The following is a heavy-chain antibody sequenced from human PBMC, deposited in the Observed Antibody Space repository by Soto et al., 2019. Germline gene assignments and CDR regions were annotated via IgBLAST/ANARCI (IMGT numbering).Heavy chain of an antibody. CDR1: GGTFSSYA. CDR3: ADVIAAAGSFWFDP. CDR2: IIPIFGTA. J-gene: IGHJ5*02. D-gene: IGHD6-13*01. Sequence: ASVKVSCKASGGTFSSYAISWVRQAPGQGLEWMGGIIPIFGTANYAQKFQGRVTITADESTSTAYMELSSLRSEDTAVYYCADVIAAAGSFWFDPWGQGTLVTVSS. V-gene: IGHV1-69*13.